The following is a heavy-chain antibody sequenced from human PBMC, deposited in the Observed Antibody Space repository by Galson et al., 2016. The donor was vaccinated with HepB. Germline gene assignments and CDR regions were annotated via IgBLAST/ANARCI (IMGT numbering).Heavy chain of an antibody. CDR2: VSYDGSKK. J-gene: IGHJ5*02. V-gene: IGHV3-30*03. D-gene: IGHD1-7*01. Sequence: SLRLSCAASGFTFGNSGMHWVRQAPGKGLEWVAVVSYDGSKKDYVDSVKGRFTISRDNSKNTLYLQMNSLRPEDTAVYYCARDPGISGTTWGQGILVTVSS. CDR3: ARDPGISGTT. CDR1: GFTFGNSG.